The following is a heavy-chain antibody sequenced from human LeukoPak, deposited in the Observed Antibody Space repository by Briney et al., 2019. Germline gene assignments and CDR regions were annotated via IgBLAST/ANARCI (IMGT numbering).Heavy chain of an antibody. CDR1: GFTFNTYG. CDR3: AGSYIAVAGTDSDY. J-gene: IGHJ4*02. V-gene: IGHV3-30*02. CDR2: IWYDGSNE. Sequence: GGSLRLSCAASGFTFNTYGMHWVRQAPGKGLEWVALIWYDGSNEYYADSVKGRFTISRDNSKNTLYLQMNSLRAEDTAVYYCAGSYIAVAGTDSDYWGQGTLVTVSS. D-gene: IGHD6-19*01.